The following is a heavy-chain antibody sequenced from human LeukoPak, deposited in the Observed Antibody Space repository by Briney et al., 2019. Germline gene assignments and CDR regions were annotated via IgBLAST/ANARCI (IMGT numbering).Heavy chain of an antibody. CDR2: IKQDGSER. V-gene: IGHV3-7*01. CDR1: GFTFSSYW. D-gene: IGHD2-15*01. Sequence: GGSPRLSCEASGFTFSSYWMSWVRQAPGKGLEWVANIKQDGSERYYVDSVKGRFTMSRDNAKNSLFLQMNSLRAVDTAVYYCARGASGSVVALDQWGQGTLVTVSS. CDR3: ARGASGSVVALDQ. J-gene: IGHJ5*02.